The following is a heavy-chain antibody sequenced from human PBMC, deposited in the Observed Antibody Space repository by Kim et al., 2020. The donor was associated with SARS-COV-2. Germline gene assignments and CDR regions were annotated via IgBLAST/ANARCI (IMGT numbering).Heavy chain of an antibody. D-gene: IGHD6-13*01. Sequence: GGSLRLSCAASGFTFSSYAMHWVRQAPGKGLEWVAVISYDGSNKYYADSVKGRFTISRDNSKNTLYLQMNSLRAEDTAVYYCARDPAEGVPPGIAAAGTLFYYYYGMDVWGQGTTVTVSS. CDR2: ISYDGSNK. V-gene: IGHV3-30*04. CDR3: ARDPAEGVPPGIAAAGTLFYYYYGMDV. CDR1: GFTFSSYA. J-gene: IGHJ6*02.